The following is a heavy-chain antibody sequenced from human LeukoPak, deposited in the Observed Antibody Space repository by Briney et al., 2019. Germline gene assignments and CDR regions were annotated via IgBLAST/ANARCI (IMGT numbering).Heavy chain of an antibody. Sequence: SVKVSCKASGGTFSSYAISWVRQAPGQGPEWMGRIIPIFGTANYAQKFQGRVTITTDESTSTAYMGLSSLRSEDTAVYYCARESPQGIVVVVAENWFDPWGQGTLVTVSS. CDR2: IIPIFGTA. CDR3: ARESPQGIVVVVAENWFDP. CDR1: GGTFSSYA. J-gene: IGHJ5*02. V-gene: IGHV1-69*05. D-gene: IGHD2-15*01.